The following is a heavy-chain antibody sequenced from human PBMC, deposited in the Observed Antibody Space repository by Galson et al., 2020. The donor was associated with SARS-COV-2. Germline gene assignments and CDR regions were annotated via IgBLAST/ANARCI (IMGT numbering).Heavy chain of an antibody. V-gene: IGHV5-51*01. CDR2: IYPGDSDT. J-gene: IGHJ4*02. D-gene: IGHD2-21*01. CDR3: ARPGWVGGDGYNPAGGLDY. CDR1: GYSFTSYW. Sequence: GGSLRLSCKGSGYSFTSYWIGWVRQMPGKGLEWMGIIYPGDSDTRYSPSFQGQVTISADKSISTAYLQWSSLKASDTAMYYCARPGWVGGDGYNPAGGLDYWGQGTLVTVSS.